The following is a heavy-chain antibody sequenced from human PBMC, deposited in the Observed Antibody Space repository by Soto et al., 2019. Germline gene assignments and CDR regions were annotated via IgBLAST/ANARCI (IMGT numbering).Heavy chain of an antibody. D-gene: IGHD6-13*01. CDR2: ISYDGSNK. Sequence: PGGSLRLSCAASGFTFSSYAMHWFRQAPGKGLEWVAVISYDGSNKYYADSVKGRFTISRDNSKNTLYLQMNSLRAEDTAVYYCARDRDSSSWYGTYYYYYYGMDVWGQGTTVTVSS. V-gene: IGHV3-30-3*01. CDR1: GFTFSSYA. J-gene: IGHJ6*02. CDR3: ARDRDSSSWYGTYYYYYYGMDV.